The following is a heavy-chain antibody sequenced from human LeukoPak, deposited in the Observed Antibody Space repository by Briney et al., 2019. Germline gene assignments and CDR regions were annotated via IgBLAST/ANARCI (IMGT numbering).Heavy chain of an antibody. J-gene: IGHJ4*02. Sequence: KPSETLSLTCAVYGGSFSSYYWSWIRQSPGKGLEWIGKINHSGSTNYNPSLKSRVTISVNTSKNQFSLKLSSVTAADTAVYYCAREGGYCSSTSCYRFFDYWGQGTLVTVSS. D-gene: IGHD2-2*01. CDR1: GGSFSSYY. CDR3: AREGGYCSSTSCYRFFDY. CDR2: INHSGST. V-gene: IGHV4-34*01.